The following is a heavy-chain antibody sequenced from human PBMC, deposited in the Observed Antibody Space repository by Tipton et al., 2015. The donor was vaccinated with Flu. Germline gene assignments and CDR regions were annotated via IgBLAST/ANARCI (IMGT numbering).Heavy chain of an antibody. CDR3: ARLLKERGWGLAY. Sequence: TLSLTCTVSGGSIRSSSYYWGWIRQPPGKGPEWIGSMLYGGSTYYNPSLESRVTISLDTSKNQFSLKLSSVTAADTAVYYCARLLKERGWGLAYWGRGTLVTVSS. CDR1: GGSIRSSSYY. D-gene: IGHD2-21*02. V-gene: IGHV4-39*07. CDR2: MLYGGST. J-gene: IGHJ4*02.